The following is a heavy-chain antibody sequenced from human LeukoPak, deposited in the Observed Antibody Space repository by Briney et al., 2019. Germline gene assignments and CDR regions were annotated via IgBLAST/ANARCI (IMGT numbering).Heavy chain of an antibody. J-gene: IGHJ6*02. Sequence: GESLKISCKGSGYSFTSYWIGWVRQMPGKGLEWMGIIYPGDSDTRYSPSFQGQVTISADKSISTAYLQWSGLKASDTAMYYCARDIVVVPAATNPLDYLMGMDVWGQGTTVTVSS. CDR1: GYSFTSYW. D-gene: IGHD2-2*01. CDR3: ARDIVVVPAATNPLDYLMGMDV. V-gene: IGHV5-51*01. CDR2: IYPGDSDT.